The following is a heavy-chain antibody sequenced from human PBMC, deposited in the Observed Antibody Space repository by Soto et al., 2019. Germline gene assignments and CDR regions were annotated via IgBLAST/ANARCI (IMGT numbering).Heavy chain of an antibody. Sequence: QVQLQESGPGLVKPSQTLSLTCTVSGGSISSGGYYWSWIRQHPGKGLEWIGYIYYSGSTYYNPSLKTRYTISLDTSKNQFALKLSSVTAADTAVYYCARVPWQLKYNWFDPWGQGTLVTVSS. CDR3: ARVPWQLKYNWFDP. CDR1: GGSISSGGYY. CDR2: IYYSGST. D-gene: IGHD6-6*01. V-gene: IGHV4-31*03. J-gene: IGHJ5*02.